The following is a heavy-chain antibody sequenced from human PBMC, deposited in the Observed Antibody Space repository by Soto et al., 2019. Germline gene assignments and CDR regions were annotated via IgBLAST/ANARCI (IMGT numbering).Heavy chain of an antibody. V-gene: IGHV3-49*04. D-gene: IGHD3-3*01. CDR1: GFTFGDYA. CDR3: TRDEPITIFGVVIIPTDHNYYYGMDV. CDR2: IRSKAYGGTT. J-gene: IGHJ6*02. Sequence: PGGSLRLSCTASGFTFGDYAMSWVRQAPGKGLEWVGFIRSKAYGGTTEYAASVEGRFTISRDDSKSIAYLQMNSLKTEDTAVYYCTRDEPITIFGVVIIPTDHNYYYGMDVWGQGTTVTVSS.